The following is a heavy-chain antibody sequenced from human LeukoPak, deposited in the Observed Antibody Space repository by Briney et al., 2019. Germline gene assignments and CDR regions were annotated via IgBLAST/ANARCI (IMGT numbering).Heavy chain of an antibody. CDR1: GFTFSSYG. V-gene: IGHV3-30*02. CDR2: IRYDGSNK. CDR3: AKDQALPARFGELSDAFDI. Sequence: GGSLRLSCAASGFTFSSYGMHWVRQAPGKGLEWVAFIRYDGSNKYYADSVKGRFTISRDNSKNTLYLQMNSLRAEDTAVYYCAKDQALPARFGELSDAFDIWGQGTMVTVSS. D-gene: IGHD3-10*01. J-gene: IGHJ3*02.